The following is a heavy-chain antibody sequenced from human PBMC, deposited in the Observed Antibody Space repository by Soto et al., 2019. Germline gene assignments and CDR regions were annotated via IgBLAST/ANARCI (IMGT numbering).Heavy chain of an antibody. V-gene: IGHV3-11*06. Sequence: QVQLVESGGGLVPPGGSLRLSCAGSGFTFGDSYMSWIRQAPGKGLEWLSYISPGSRYPAYADSVKGRFTISRDNAKRSLYLQMMSLTAEDTAIYYCVRDGGGGLFDPWGQGTMVTVSS. J-gene: IGHJ5*02. CDR2: ISPGSRYP. D-gene: IGHD2-15*01. CDR1: GFTFGDSY. CDR3: VRDGGGGLFDP.